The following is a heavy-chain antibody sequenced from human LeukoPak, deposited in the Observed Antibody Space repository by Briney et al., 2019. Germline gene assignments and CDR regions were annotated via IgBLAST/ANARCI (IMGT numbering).Heavy chain of an antibody. V-gene: IGHV1-2*06. CDR2: INPNSGGT. J-gene: IGHJ4*02. Sequence: ASVKVSCKASGYTFTGYYMHWVRQAPGQGLEWMGRINPNSGGTKYAQKFQGRVTMTRDTSISTAYMELTRMTSDDTAIHYCARDSPIAVSGTYDYWGQGTLVTVSS. D-gene: IGHD6-19*01. CDR1: GYTFTGYY. CDR3: ARDSPIAVSGTYDY.